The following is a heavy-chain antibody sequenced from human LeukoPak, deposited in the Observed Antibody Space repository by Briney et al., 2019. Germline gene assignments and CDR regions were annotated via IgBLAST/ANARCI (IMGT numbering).Heavy chain of an antibody. J-gene: IGHJ4*02. V-gene: IGHV3-7*05. CDR2: IKQDGSEK. Sequence: GGSLRLSCAASGFTFSNYWMSWVRQAPGKGLEWVANIKQDGSEKYYVDSVKGRFTISRDNAKSSLSLQMNSLRADDTAVYYCARGIVVVPTARGKYFDYWGQGTLVTVSS. CDR1: GFTFSNYW. CDR3: ARGIVVVPTARGKYFDY. D-gene: IGHD2-2*01.